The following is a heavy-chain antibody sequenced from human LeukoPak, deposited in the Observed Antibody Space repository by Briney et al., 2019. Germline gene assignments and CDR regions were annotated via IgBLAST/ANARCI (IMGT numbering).Heavy chain of an antibody. CDR3: ARHEGTQSYYYGMDV. J-gene: IGHJ6*02. D-gene: IGHD1-1*01. CDR2: IYYTGRT. CDR1: GGSISGYY. V-gene: IGHV4-59*08. Sequence: SETLSLTCTVSGGSISGYYWSWIRQPPGKGLEWIGYIYYTGRTNYNSSLKCRVTISVDTSKNQFSLKLSSVTAADTAVYYCARHEGTQSYYYGMDVWGQGTTVTVSS.